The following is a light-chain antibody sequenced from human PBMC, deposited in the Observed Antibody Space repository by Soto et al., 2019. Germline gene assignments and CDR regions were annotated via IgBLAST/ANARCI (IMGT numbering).Light chain of an antibody. CDR1: SSDVGGYNY. Sequence: QCALTQPASVSGSPGQSITISCTGTSSDVGGYNYVSWYQQHPDKAPKLMIYDVSNRPSGVSNRFSGSKSGNTASLTISGLQAEDEADYYCSSYTASSAPYVFGTGTKLTVL. J-gene: IGLJ1*01. CDR2: DVS. V-gene: IGLV2-14*01. CDR3: SSYTASSAPYV.